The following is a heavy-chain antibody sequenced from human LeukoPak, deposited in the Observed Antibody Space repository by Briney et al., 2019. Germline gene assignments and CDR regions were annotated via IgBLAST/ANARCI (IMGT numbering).Heavy chain of an antibody. CDR3: ARGMATTDAFDI. J-gene: IGHJ3*02. V-gene: IGHV1-18*01. CDR1: GYTFTSYG. CDR2: ISAYNGNT. D-gene: IGHD5-24*01. Sequence: ASVKVSCKASGYTFTSYGISWVRQAPGQGLEWMGWISAYNGNTNYAQKFQGRVTITADESTSTAYMELSSLRSEDTAVYYCARGMATTDAFDIWGQGTMVTVSS.